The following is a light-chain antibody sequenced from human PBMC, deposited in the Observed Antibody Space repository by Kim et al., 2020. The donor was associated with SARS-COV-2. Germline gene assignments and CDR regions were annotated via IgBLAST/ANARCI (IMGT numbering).Light chain of an antibody. CDR2: AAS. CDR3: QQSYNIPYT. CDR1: QNINDN. V-gene: IGKV1-39*01. Sequence: SASVGDRVTITCRASQNINDNLSWFQQKPGKAPKLLIYAASNLESGVSLKFSGSGSGTDFTLTISSLQPEDSATYYCQQSYNIPYTFGQGTKLEI. J-gene: IGKJ2*01.